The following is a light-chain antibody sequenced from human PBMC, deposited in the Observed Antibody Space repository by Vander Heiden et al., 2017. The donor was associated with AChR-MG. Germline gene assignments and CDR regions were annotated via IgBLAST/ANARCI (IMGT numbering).Light chain of an antibody. Sequence: QSALTQPRSVSGSPGQSVTISCTGTSSDVGDYNYVSWYQQHPGKAHKLMIYVVSKRPSGVPDRFSGSKSGNTASLTISGLQSEDEADYYCCSYAGTYTLLFGGGTKLTVL. J-gene: IGLJ2*01. CDR1: SSDVGDYNY. CDR2: VVS. CDR3: CSYAGTYTLL. V-gene: IGLV2-11*01.